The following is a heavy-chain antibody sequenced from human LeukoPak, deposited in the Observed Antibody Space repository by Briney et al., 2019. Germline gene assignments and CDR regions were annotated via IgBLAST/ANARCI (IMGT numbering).Heavy chain of an antibody. CDR3: ASDHYYGMDY. CDR1: GDRVSSNSGT. Sequence: SQTLSLSYAISGDRVSSNSGTCNWSRQSPSRGLEWLGRTYYRSEWYNDYAVSVKSRITINPDTSKNQFSLQLNSVTPEDTAVYYCASDHYYGMDYWGQGTMVTVSS. CDR2: TYYRSEWYN. V-gene: IGHV6-1*01. J-gene: IGHJ6*02.